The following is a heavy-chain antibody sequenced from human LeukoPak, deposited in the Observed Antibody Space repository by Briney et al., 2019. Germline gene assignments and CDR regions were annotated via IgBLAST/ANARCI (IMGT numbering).Heavy chain of an antibody. V-gene: IGHV4-38-2*01. CDR3: ASRGVSSSDYYDSSGYYLDRLFDY. CDR2: IYHSGST. J-gene: IGHJ4*02. D-gene: IGHD3-22*01. CDR1: GYSISNGYY. Sequence: SETLSLTCAVSGYSISNGYYWGWIRQPPGKGLEWIGSIYHSGSTYYNPSLKSRVTISVDTSKNQFSLKLSSVTAADTAVYYCASRGVSSSDYYDSSGYYLDRLFDYWGQGTLVTVSS.